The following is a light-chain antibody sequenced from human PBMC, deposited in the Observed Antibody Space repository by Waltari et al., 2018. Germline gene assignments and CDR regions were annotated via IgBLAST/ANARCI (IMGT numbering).Light chain of an antibody. CDR1: RPNLGSNH. V-gene: IGLV1-47*01. CDR2: RNN. CDR3: ASWDDSHYV. Sequence: QSVLTQPPSASATPGQRVIISCSRSRPNLGSNHLYWYQQLPGTAPKRLIYRNNERPSGVSDRFSASKSGTSASLVISGLRSEDEAVYYCASWDDSHYVFGPGTTVTVL. J-gene: IGLJ1*01.